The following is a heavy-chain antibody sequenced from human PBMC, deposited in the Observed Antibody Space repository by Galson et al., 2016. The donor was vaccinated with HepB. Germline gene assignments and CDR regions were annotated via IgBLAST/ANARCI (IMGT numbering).Heavy chain of an antibody. V-gene: IGHV1-18*01. CDR1: GYIFSNYG. D-gene: IGHD3-10*01. J-gene: IGHJ5*02. Sequence: SVKVSCKASGYIFSNYGISWVRQAPGQRPEWMGWISAYNNKTNIAEKFQDRVTMTTDASTSTAHMELRSLRSDDSAIYFCARESPRISIVKGLDLWGQGTPVIVSS. CDR2: ISAYNNKT. CDR3: ARESPRISIVKGLDL.